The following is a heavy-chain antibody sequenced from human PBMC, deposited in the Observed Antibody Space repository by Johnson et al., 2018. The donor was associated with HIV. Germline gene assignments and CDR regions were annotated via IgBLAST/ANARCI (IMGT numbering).Heavy chain of an antibody. Sequence: QVQLVESGGGVVQPGRSLRLSCAASGFTFSSYWMSWIRQAPGKGLEWVAVISYDGSNKYHADSVKGRFTISRDNSKNTLYLQMNSLRAEDTAVYYCARDNWNEDIWGQGTMVTVSS. CDR3: ARDNWNEDI. CDR1: GFTFSSYW. D-gene: IGHD1-20*01. J-gene: IGHJ3*02. CDR2: ISYDGSNK. V-gene: IGHV3-30*03.